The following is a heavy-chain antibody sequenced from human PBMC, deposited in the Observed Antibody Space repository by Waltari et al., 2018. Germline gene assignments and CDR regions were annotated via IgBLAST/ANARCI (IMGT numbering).Heavy chain of an antibody. CDR3: ARLGAAADYYYYMDV. V-gene: IGHV3-21*01. J-gene: IGHJ6*03. D-gene: IGHD6-13*01. CDR1: GFTFSSYS. Sequence: EVQLVESGGGLVKPGGSLRLSCEASGFTFSSYSMNWVRQAPGKGLEWVSSISSSSYIYYADSVKGRFTISRDNAKNSLYLQMNSLRAEDTAVYYCARLGAAADYYYYMDVWGKGTTVTVSS. CDR2: ISSSSYI.